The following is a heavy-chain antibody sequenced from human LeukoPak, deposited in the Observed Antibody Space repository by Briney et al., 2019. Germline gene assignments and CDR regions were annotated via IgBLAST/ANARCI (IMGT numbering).Heavy chain of an antibody. CDR2: IYYSGST. J-gene: IGHJ4*02. CDR1: GGSITSSNYY. CDR3: AAPMVATSY. Sequence: SETLSLTCTVSGGSITSSNYYWGWIRQPPGKGLEWIGSIYYSGSTYYNPSLKSRVTISVDTSKNQFSLKLSSVTAADTAVYYCAAPMVATSYWGQGTLVTVSS. D-gene: IGHD5-12*01. V-gene: IGHV4-39*01.